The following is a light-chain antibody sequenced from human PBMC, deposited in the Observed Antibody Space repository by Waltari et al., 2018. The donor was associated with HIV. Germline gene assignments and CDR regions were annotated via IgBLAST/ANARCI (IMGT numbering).Light chain of an antibody. CDR1: SSNIGSNP. CDR3: AAWDDSLNGVM. J-gene: IGLJ3*02. CDR2: NNN. Sequence: QSLLTQPPSASGTPGQRVSISCSGSSSNIGSNPVNWYQQLPGTAPKLLIYNNNQRPSGVPDRFSGSKSGTSASLAVSGLQSEDEAAYYCAAWDDSLNGVMFGGGTTLTVL. V-gene: IGLV1-44*01.